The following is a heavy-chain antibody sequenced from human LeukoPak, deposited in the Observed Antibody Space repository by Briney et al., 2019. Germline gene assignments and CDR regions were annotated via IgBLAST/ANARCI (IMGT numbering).Heavy chain of an antibody. D-gene: IGHD2-2*01. CDR3: GSGLVVTE. Sequence: ASVKVSCKASGYTFTSYAMNWVRQAPGQGLEWMGWVNTDTGKPTYAQGFAGRFVFSLDTSVSTAYLQISSLKAEDTAVYYCGSGLVVTEWGQGTLVTVSS. J-gene: IGHJ4*02. CDR2: VNTDTGKP. CDR1: GYTFTSYA. V-gene: IGHV7-4-1*02.